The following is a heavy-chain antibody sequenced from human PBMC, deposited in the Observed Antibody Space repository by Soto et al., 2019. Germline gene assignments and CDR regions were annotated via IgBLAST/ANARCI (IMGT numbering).Heavy chain of an antibody. CDR1: GGSISSGGYY. J-gene: IGHJ4*02. CDR2: IYYSGST. V-gene: IGHV4-31*03. CDR3: ARAAGIVAARGVSRYFDY. Sequence: SETLSLTCTVSGGSISSGGYYWSWIRQHPGKGLEWIGYIYYSGSTYYNPSLKSRVTISVGTSKNQFSLKLSSVTAADTAVYYCARAAGIVAARGVSRYFDYWGQGTLVTVSS. D-gene: IGHD6-6*01.